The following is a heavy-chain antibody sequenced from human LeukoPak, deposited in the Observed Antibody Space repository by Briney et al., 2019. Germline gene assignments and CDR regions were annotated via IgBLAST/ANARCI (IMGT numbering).Heavy chain of an antibody. Sequence: PGGSLRLSCAASGFTFSNYWMSWVRQAPGKGLEWVANIKQDGSEKYYVDSVKGRFTISRDNAKNSLYLQMNSLRAEDMAFYYCTRSTGWYNYFDYWGQGTLVTVSS. CDR1: GFTFSNYW. CDR3: TRSTGWYNYFDY. J-gene: IGHJ4*02. CDR2: IKQDGSEK. D-gene: IGHD6-19*01. V-gene: IGHV3-7*03.